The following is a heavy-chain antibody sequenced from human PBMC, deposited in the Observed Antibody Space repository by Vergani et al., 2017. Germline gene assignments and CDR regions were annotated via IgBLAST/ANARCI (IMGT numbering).Heavy chain of an antibody. CDR1: GFTFNSYA. CDR3: AKVCGSTSCPYGGGAFDV. D-gene: IGHD2-2*01. Sequence: QLLESGGGLIQPGGSLRLSCAASGFTFNSYAMTWVRQAPGKGLEWVSGINNNGGSTYYADSVKGRFTISRDNSKNTLYLQMTDLTAVDTATYYCAKVCGSTSCPYGGGAFDVWGHGTMVTVSS. V-gene: IGHV3-23*01. CDR2: INNNGGST. J-gene: IGHJ3*01.